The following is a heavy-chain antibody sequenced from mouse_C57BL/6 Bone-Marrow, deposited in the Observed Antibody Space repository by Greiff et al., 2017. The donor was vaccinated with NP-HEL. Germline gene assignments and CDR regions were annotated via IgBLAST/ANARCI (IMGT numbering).Heavy chain of an antibody. Sequence: VQLQQSGPVLVKPGASVKMSCKASGYTFTDYYMNWVKQSHGKSLEWIGVINPYNGGTSYNQKFKGKATLTVDKSSSTAYMELNSLTSEDSAVYYCAPKIWLLPYWGQGTLVTVSA. CDR1: GYTFTDYY. V-gene: IGHV1-19*01. D-gene: IGHD2-3*01. J-gene: IGHJ3*01. CDR3: APKIWLLPY. CDR2: INPYNGGT.